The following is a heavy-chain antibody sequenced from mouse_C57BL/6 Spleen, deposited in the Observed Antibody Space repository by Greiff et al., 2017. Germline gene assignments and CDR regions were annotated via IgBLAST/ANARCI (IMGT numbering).Heavy chain of an antibody. CDR3: ARPDYDVGYYFDY. CDR2: IWSGGST. Sequence: QVQLKESGPGLVQPSQSLSITCTVSGFSFTSYGVHWVRQSPGKGLEWLGVIWSGGSTDYNAAFISRLSISKDNSKSQVFFKMNSLQADDTAIYYCARPDYDVGYYFDYWGQGTTLTVSS. V-gene: IGHV2-2*01. J-gene: IGHJ2*01. CDR1: GFSFTSYG. D-gene: IGHD2-4*01.